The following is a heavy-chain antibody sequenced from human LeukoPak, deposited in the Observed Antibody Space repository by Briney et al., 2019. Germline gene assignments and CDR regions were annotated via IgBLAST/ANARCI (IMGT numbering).Heavy chain of an antibody. D-gene: IGHD3-10*01. CDR2: MNPNSGNT. J-gene: IGHJ6*02. CDR1: GYTSTSYD. CDR3: ARSYGSGSYYSLYYYYGMDV. V-gene: IGHV1-8*01. Sequence: GASVTVSCKASGYTSTSYDINWVRQATGQGLEWMGWMNPNSGNTGYAQKFQGRVTMTRNTSISTAYMELSSLRSEDTAVYYCARSYGSGSYYSLYYYYGMDVWGQGTTVTVSS.